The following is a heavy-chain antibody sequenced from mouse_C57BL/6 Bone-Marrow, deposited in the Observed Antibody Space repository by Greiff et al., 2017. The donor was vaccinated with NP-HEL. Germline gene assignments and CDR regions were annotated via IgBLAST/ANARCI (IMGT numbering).Heavy chain of an antibody. CDR2: IDPENGDT. D-gene: IGHD1-1*01. J-gene: IGHJ4*01. Sequence: VQLKESGAELVRPGASVKLSCTASGFNIKDDYMHWVKQRPEQGLEWIGWIDPENGDTEYASKFQGKATITADTSSNTAYLQLSSLTSEDTAVYYCTTQRIITTVGPTYAMDYWGQGTSVTVSS. CDR3: TTQRIITTVGPTYAMDY. CDR1: GFNIKDDY. V-gene: IGHV14-4*01.